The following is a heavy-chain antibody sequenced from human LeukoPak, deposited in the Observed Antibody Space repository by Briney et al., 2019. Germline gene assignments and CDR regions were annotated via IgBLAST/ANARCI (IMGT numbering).Heavy chain of an antibody. D-gene: IGHD3-10*01. CDR2: ISGSGGST. CDR1: GFTFSSYA. V-gene: IGHV3-23*01. CDR3: ASDPYYGSGRAYFQH. J-gene: IGHJ1*01. Sequence: GGSLRLSCAASGFTFSSYAMSWVRQAPGKGPEWVSAISGSGGSTYYADSVKGRFTISRDNSKNTLYLQMNSLRAEDTAVYYCASDPYYGSGRAYFQHWGQGTLVTVSS.